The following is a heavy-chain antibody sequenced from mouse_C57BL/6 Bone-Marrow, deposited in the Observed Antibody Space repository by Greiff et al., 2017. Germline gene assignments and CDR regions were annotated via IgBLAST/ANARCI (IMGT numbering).Heavy chain of an antibody. D-gene: IGHD1-2*01. CDR1: GFTFSSYG. V-gene: IGHV5-6*01. Sequence: EVNLVESGGDLVKPGGSLKLSCAASGFTFSSYGMSWVRQTPDKRLEWVATISSGGSYTYYTDSVKGRFTISRDNAKNTLYLQMSRLKSEDTAMYYCARQRRLLRPWCAYWGQGTLVTVSA. CDR3: ARQRRLLRPWCAY. CDR2: ISSGGSYT. J-gene: IGHJ3*01.